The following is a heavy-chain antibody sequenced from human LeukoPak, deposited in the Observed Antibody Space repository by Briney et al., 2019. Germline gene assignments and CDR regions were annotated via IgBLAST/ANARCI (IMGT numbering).Heavy chain of an antibody. V-gene: IGHV4-4*09. CDR3: ARLGYYDSSCTYYYYYYMDV. J-gene: IGHJ6*03. CDR1: GGSISSYY. Sequence: SETLSLTYTVSGGSISSYYWSWIRQPPGKGLEWIGYIYTSGSTNYNPSLKSRVTISVDTSKNQFSLKLSSVTAADTAVYYCARLGYYDSSCTYYYYYYMDVWGKGTTVTVSS. D-gene: IGHD3-22*01. CDR2: IYTSGST.